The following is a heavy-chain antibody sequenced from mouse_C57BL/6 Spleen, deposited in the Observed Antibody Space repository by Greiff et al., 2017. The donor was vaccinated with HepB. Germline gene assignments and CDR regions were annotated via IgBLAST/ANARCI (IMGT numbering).Heavy chain of an antibody. D-gene: IGHD3-3*01. J-gene: IGHJ1*03. V-gene: IGHV2-2*01. Sequence: QVQLKESGPGLVQPSQSLSITCTVSGFSLTSYGVHWVRQSPGKGLEWLGVIWSGGSTDYNAAFISRRSISKDNSKSQVFFKMNSLQADDTAIYYCARLGTGYFDFWGTGTTVTVSS. CDR3: ARLGTGYFDF. CDR2: IWSGGST. CDR1: GFSLTSYG.